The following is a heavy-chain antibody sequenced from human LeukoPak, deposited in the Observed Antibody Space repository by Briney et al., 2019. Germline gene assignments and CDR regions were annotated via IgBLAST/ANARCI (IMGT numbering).Heavy chain of an antibody. CDR2: MNPNSGNT. Sequence: ASVKVSSKASGYTFTSYDINWVRQATGQGLEWMGWMNPNSGNTGYAQKFQGRVTMTRNTSISTAYMELSSLRSEDTAVYYCARGNRSMVQGVIVYWGQGTLVTVSS. CDR3: ARGNRSMVQGVIVY. J-gene: IGHJ4*02. D-gene: IGHD3-10*01. CDR1: GYTFTSYD. V-gene: IGHV1-8*01.